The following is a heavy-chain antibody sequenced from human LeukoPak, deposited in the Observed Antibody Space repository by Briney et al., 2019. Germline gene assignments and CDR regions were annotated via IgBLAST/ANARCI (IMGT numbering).Heavy chain of an antibody. CDR3: ARDVSTVGYYDSSGYYSGVY. V-gene: IGHV3-21*01. CDR1: GFTFSSYS. D-gene: IGHD3-22*01. CDR2: ISSSSSYI. J-gene: IGHJ4*02. Sequence: GGSLRLSCAASGFTFSSYSMNWVRQAPGKGLEWVPSISSSSSYIYYADSVKGRFTISRDNAKNSLYLQMNSPRAEDTAVYYCARDVSTVGYYDSSGYYSGVYWGQGTLVTVSS.